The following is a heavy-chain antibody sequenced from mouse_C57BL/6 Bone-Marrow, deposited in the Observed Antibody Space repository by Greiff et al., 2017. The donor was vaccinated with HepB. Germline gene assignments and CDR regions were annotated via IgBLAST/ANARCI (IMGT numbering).Heavy chain of an antibody. J-gene: IGHJ2*01. CDR3: ARDRDYGSSLDY. V-gene: IGHV5-16*01. D-gene: IGHD1-1*01. CDR2: INYDGSST. Sequence: EVQLVESEGGLVQPGSSMKLSCTASGFTFSDYYMAWVRQVPEKGLEWVANINYDGSSTYYLDSLKSRFIISRDNAKNILYLQMSSLKSEDTATYYCARDRDYGSSLDYWGQGTTLTVSS. CDR1: GFTFSDYY.